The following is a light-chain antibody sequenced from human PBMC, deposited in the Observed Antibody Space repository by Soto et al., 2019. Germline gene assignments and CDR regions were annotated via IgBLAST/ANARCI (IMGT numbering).Light chain of an antibody. CDR2: EVT. V-gene: IGLV2-14*01. Sequence: QSALTQPASVSGSLRQSITISCTGTSSDVGGYNYVSWYQQHPGKDPKVVIFEVTKRPSGVSSRFSGSKSGNTASLTVSGLQAEDEGDYYCSSYTSSRTVLFGGGTKVTVL. J-gene: IGLJ2*01. CDR3: SSYTSSRTVL. CDR1: SSDVGGYNY.